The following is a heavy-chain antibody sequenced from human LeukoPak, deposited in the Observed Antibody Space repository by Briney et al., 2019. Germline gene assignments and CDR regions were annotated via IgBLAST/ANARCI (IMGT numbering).Heavy chain of an antibody. V-gene: IGHV3-23*01. J-gene: IGHJ3*02. Sequence: GGSLRLSRAASGFTFSSYAMSWVRQAPGKGLEWVSAISGSGGSTYYADSVKGRFTISRDNSKNTLYLQMNSLRADDTAVYYCAKVGWELRDAFDIWGQGTMVTVSS. CDR3: AKVGWELRDAFDI. D-gene: IGHD1-26*01. CDR2: ISGSGGST. CDR1: GFTFSSYA.